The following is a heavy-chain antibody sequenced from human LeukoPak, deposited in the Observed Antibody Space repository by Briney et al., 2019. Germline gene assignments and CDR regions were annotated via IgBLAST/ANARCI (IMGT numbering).Heavy chain of an antibody. CDR2: IIPVFGTA. CDR3: ASIVLRYFDQYNWFDP. Sequence: SVKVSCKASGGTFSSYAISWVRQAPGQGLEWMGGIIPVFGTANYAQKFQGRVTITADESTSTAYMELSSLRSEDTAVYYCASIVLRYFDQYNWFDPWGQGTLVTVSS. J-gene: IGHJ5*02. D-gene: IGHD3-9*01. V-gene: IGHV1-69*13. CDR1: GGTFSSYA.